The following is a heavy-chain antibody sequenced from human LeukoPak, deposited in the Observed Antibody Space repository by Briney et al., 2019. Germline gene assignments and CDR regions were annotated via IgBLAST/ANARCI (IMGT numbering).Heavy chain of an antibody. Sequence: PSQTPSLTCAISGDSVSSNSAAWNWIRQSPSRGLEWLGRTYYRSNWFNDFALSVKSRITINPDTSKNQFSLQLNSVTPEDTAVYYCAKNYGDSNWFDPWGQGTLVTVSS. CDR2: TYYRSNWFN. J-gene: IGHJ5*02. D-gene: IGHD4-17*01. CDR3: AKNYGDSNWFDP. V-gene: IGHV6-1*01. CDR1: GDSVSSNSAA.